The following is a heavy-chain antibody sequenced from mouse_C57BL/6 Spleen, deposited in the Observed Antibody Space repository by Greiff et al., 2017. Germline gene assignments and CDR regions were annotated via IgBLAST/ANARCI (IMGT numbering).Heavy chain of an antibody. D-gene: IGHD2-5*01. CDR2: INPYNGDT. J-gene: IGHJ4*01. CDR3: TRSLYYSKFPSYAMDF. V-gene: IGHV1-20*01. CDR1: GYSFTGYF. Sequence: VQLQQSGPELVKPGDSVKISCKASGYSFTGYFMNWVLQSHGKSLEWIGRINPYNGDTFYNQKFKGKATLTVDKSSITAHLELRNLTSDDSAVYYCTRSLYYSKFPSYAMDFWGQGTSVTVSS.